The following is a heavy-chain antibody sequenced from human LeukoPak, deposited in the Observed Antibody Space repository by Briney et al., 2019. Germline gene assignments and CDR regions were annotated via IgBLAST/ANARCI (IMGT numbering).Heavy chain of an antibody. CDR2: IKSKTDGGTT. J-gene: IGHJ4*02. V-gene: IGHV3-15*01. CDR3: TTEATITLFGVVSYFDY. CDR1: GFTFSKAW. D-gene: IGHD3-3*01. Sequence: GGSLRLSCAASGFTFSKAWMSWVRQAPGKGLEWVGRIKSKTDGGTTDYAAPVKGRFTISRDDSKKTLLLQMNSPKTEDTAVYYCTTEATITLFGVVSYFDYWGQGALVTVSS.